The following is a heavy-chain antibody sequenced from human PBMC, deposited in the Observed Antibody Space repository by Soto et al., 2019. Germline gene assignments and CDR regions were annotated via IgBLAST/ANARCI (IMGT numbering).Heavy chain of an antibody. CDR3: AKDTHSPWTANLADP. J-gene: IGHJ5*02. D-gene: IGHD1-1*01. V-gene: IGHV3-23*01. CDR1: GFNFNTFA. Sequence: VGSLRLSCAASGFNFNTFAMSWIRQAPGKGLEWVSHISSSGDSRDYADSVRGRFTISRDNSKNVLFLQMNSLRADDTATYYCAKDTHSPWTANLADPCGEGTMVTVYS. CDR2: ISSSGDSR.